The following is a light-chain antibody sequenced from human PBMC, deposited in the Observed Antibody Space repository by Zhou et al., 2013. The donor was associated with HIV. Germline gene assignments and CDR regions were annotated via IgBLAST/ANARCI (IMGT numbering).Light chain of an antibody. Sequence: EVVLTQSPGTLSLSPGERATLSCRASQSVSSNYLAWYQQKPGQAPRLLIYDASNRATGVPARFSGSGSGTDFTLTISSLESEDFAVYYCQQRSNWPLFTFGPGTKVDI. CDR2: DAS. V-gene: IGKV3-11*01. CDR1: QSVSSNY. CDR3: QQRSNWPLFT. J-gene: IGKJ3*01.